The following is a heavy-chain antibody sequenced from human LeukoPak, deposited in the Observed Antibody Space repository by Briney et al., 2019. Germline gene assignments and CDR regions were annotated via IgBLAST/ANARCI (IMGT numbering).Heavy chain of an antibody. D-gene: IGHD2-15*01. J-gene: IGHJ4*02. V-gene: IGHV3-23*01. CDR1: GFTFNSYA. Sequence: GGSLRLSCAASGFTFNSYAMTWVRQAPGKGLEWVSTITDTSGGTYYTDSVKGRFTISRDNAKNSLYLQMNSLRAEDTAVYYCARDSRYCSGGSCRFDYWGQGTLVTVSS. CDR3: ARDSRYCSGGSCRFDY. CDR2: ITDTSGGT.